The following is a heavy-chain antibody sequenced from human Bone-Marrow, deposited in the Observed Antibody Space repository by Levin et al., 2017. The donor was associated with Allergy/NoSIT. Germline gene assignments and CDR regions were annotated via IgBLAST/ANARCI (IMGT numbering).Heavy chain of an antibody. V-gene: IGHV1-46*01. J-gene: IGHJ6*02. CDR2: ISPSGGRA. D-gene: IGHD3-3*01. CDR3: AGNWGVRCLGWEQPYGMDL. Sequence: GASVKVSCTASGYTFTSYYMHWVRQAPGQGLEWMGIISPSGGRARYATKFQGRVTMTRDTSTSTAYMELHSLRPEDTAVYYCAGNWGVRCLGWEQPYGMDLWGQGTTVTVSS. CDR1: GYTFTSYY.